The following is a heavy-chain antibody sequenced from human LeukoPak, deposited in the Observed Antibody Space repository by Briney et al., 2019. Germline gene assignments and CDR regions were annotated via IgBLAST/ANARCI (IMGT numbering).Heavy chain of an antibody. CDR3: TTLSGQHFDS. CDR1: GFTFSSAW. J-gene: IGHJ4*02. CDR2: IKSKTDGGTT. Sequence: GGSLRLSCAASGFTFSSAWMSWVRQAPGKGLEWVGRIKSKTDGGTTDYAAPVKGRITISRDDSTNTLYLQMDSLETEDTASYYCTTLSGQHFDSWGQGALVTVSS. D-gene: IGHD1-26*01. V-gene: IGHV3-15*01.